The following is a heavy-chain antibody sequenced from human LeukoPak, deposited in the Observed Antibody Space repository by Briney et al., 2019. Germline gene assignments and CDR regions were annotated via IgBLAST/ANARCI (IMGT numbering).Heavy chain of an antibody. Sequence: SSETLSLTCTVSGASISSYYWSWIRQPAGKGLEWIGRIYISGSTNYSPSLKSRVTMSVDTSKNQFSLKLSSVTAADTAVYYCARSWQWLPLDYWGQGTLVPSPQ. J-gene: IGHJ4*02. CDR2: IYISGST. CDR1: GASISSYY. D-gene: IGHD6-19*01. V-gene: IGHV4-4*07. CDR3: ARSWQWLPLDY.